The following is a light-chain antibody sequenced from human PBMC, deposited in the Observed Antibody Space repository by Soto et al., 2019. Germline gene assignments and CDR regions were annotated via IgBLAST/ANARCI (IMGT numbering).Light chain of an antibody. CDR1: QSVSSH. CDR2: GAS. J-gene: IGKJ3*01. Sequence: VMNQSPATLSVSLGDRATLSCRASQSVSSHLAWYQQKPGQAPRLLIYGASTRATGIPARFSGSGSGTGFTLTISSLQSEDFAVYFWQQDNDWVTSGPGTKVDIK. CDR3: QQDNDWVT. V-gene: IGKV3-15*01.